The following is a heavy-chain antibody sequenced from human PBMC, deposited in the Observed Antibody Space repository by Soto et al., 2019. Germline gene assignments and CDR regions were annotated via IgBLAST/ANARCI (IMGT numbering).Heavy chain of an antibody. J-gene: IGHJ4*02. Sequence: TLSLTCTDSGGSITNGAYYWGWIRQHPGKGLEWIGYRHYSGSTYYNPTLKSRLVISVDTSQNQFSLSLNSVTAADTAVYYCARALYNWYFRSYFFDSWGQGTLVTVSS. CDR1: GGSITNGAYY. CDR2: RHYSGST. CDR3: ARALYNWYFRSYFFDS. D-gene: IGHD1-20*01. V-gene: IGHV4-31*03.